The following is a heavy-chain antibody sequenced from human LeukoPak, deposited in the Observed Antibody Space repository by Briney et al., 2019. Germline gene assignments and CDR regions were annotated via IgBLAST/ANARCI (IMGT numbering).Heavy chain of an antibody. CDR1: GFTFSCYA. J-gene: IGHJ6*02. D-gene: IGHD3-22*01. CDR3: AREVGITMTSYYYYGMDV. CDR2: ISGSGGST. Sequence: GGSLRLSCAASGFTFSCYAMSWVRQAPGKGLEWVSAISGSGGSTYYADSVKGRFTISRDNSKNTVYLQMNSLRAEDTAVYYCAREVGITMTSYYYYGMDVWGQGTTVTVSS. V-gene: IGHV3-23*01.